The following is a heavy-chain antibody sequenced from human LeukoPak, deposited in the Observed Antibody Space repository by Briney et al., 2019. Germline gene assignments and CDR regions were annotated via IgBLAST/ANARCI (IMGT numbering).Heavy chain of an antibody. Sequence: ASVKVSCKVSGYTLTELSMHWVRQAPGEGLEWMGGFDPEDGETIYAQKFQGRVTMTEDTSTDTAYMELSSLRSEDTAVYYCATGGYYDSSGYPYNWFDPWGQGTLVTVSS. CDR3: ATGGYYDSSGYPYNWFDP. V-gene: IGHV1-24*01. CDR2: FDPEDGET. CDR1: GYTLTELS. D-gene: IGHD3-22*01. J-gene: IGHJ5*02.